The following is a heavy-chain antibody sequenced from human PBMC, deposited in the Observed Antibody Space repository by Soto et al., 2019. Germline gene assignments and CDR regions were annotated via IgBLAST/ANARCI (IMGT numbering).Heavy chain of an antibody. CDR1: GYTLTELS. J-gene: IGHJ3*02. D-gene: IGHD2-15*01. CDR2: FDPEDGET. CDR3: ATWGTKYCSGGSCYLPPTNDAFDI. Sequence: ASVKVSCKVSGYTLTELSMHWVRQAPGKGLEWMGGFDPEDGETIYAQKFQGRVTMTEDTSTDTAYMELSSLRSEDTAVYYCATWGTKYCSGGSCYLPPTNDAFDIWGQGTMVTVSS. V-gene: IGHV1-24*01.